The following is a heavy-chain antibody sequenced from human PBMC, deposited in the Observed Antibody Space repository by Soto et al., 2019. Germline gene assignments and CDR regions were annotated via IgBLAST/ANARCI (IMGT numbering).Heavy chain of an antibody. Sequence: EVQLLESGGGLVQPGGSLRLSCAASGFTFSSYAMSWVRQAPGKGLEWVPAISGSGGSTYYADSVKGRFTISRDNSKNTLYLQMNSLRAEDTAVYYCARSPGVVNPFDYWGQGTLVTVSS. V-gene: IGHV3-23*01. CDR1: GFTFSSYA. D-gene: IGHD3-3*01. CDR3: ARSPGVVNPFDY. J-gene: IGHJ4*02. CDR2: ISGSGGST.